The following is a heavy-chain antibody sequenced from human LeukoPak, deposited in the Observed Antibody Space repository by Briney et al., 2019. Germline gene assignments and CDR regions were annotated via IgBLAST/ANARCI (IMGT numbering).Heavy chain of an antibody. CDR1: GGSISTYY. J-gene: IGHJ6*02. CDR3: ARVDDTGGQADYGMDV. V-gene: IGHV4-4*07. CDR2: ISTTGNS. Sequence: SETLSLTCTVSGGSISTYYWSWIRQPAGKGLEWIGRISTTGNSNYNPSLKSRVTMSVDTSRKQFSLKLSSVTAADTAVYYCARVDDTGGQADYGMDVWGQGTTVTVSS. D-gene: IGHD2-8*02.